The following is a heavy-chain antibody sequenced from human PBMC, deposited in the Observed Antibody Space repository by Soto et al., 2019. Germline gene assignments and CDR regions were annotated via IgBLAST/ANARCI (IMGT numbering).Heavy chain of an antibody. V-gene: IGHV3-23*01. CDR2: ISGSGGST. CDR1: GFTFSSYA. CDR3: AKAPTRYCTNGVCYHFDY. J-gene: IGHJ4*02. Sequence: GGSLRLSCAASGFTFSSYAMSWVRQAPGKGLEWVSAISGSGGSTYYADSVKGRFTISRDNSKNTLYLQMNSLRAEDTAVYYCAKAPTRYCTNGVCYHFDYWGQGTLVTVSS. D-gene: IGHD2-8*01.